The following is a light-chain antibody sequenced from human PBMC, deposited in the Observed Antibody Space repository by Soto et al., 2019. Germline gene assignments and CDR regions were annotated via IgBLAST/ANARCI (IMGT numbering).Light chain of an antibody. J-gene: IGKJ1*01. V-gene: IGKV3-15*01. CDR2: GAS. CDR3: QQYNNWPLWT. Sequence: EIVMTQSPATLSVSPGERATLSCRASQSVSSNLAWYQQKPGQAPRLLIYGASTRATGIPARFSGSGSGTEFTLTISSLQSEDFAVYYCQQYNNWPLWTFGQWTKVEIK. CDR1: QSVSSN.